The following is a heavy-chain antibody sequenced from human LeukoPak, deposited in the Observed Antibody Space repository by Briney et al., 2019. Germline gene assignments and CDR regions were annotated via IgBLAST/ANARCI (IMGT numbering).Heavy chain of an antibody. CDR1: GFTFDDYG. Sequence: GGSLRLSCAASGFTFDDYGMSWVRHAPGKGLEWVSGINWNGGSTGYADSVKGRFTISRDNAKNSLYLQMNSLRAEDTALYYCAKGCRRWFGELWCYFDYWGQGTLVTVSS. D-gene: IGHD3-10*01. J-gene: IGHJ4*02. CDR2: INWNGGST. V-gene: IGHV3-20*04. CDR3: AKGCRRWFGELWCYFDY.